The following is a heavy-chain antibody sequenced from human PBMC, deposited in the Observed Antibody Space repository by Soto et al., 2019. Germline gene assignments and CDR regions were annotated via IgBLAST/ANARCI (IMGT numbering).Heavy chain of an antibody. CDR3: AVGFKLDYYSLDV. J-gene: IGHJ6*02. CDR2: VIPMFGTA. CDR1: GGIFTATA. Sequence: QVQLVQSGAEVRKPGSSVKVSCRSSGGIFTATAISWVRQAPGQGPEWMGGVIPMFGTANYPQRFQGRVTITADESTNTAYMQLSSLRSEDTAVYFCAVGFKLDYYSLDVWGQGTTVTVSS. V-gene: IGHV1-69*01. D-gene: IGHD5-18*01.